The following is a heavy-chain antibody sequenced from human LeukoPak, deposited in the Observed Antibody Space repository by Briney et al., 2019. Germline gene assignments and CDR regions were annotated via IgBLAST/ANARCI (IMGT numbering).Heavy chain of an antibody. Sequence: GGSLRLSCAASGFTFSSYSMNWVRHAPRKGLEWVSSISSSSSYTYYADSVKGRFTISRDNAKNSLYLQMNSLRAEDTAVYYCTGGRVVAAIDYLGQRTLVTVSS. J-gene: IGHJ4*02. CDR1: GFTFSSYS. CDR3: TGGRVVAAIDY. V-gene: IGHV3-21*01. D-gene: IGHD2-15*01. CDR2: ISSSSSYT.